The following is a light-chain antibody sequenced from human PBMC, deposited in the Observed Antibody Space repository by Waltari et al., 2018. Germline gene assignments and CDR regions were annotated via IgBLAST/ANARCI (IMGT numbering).Light chain of an antibody. CDR3: CAYAGKV. J-gene: IGLJ3*02. CDR2: DDT. V-gene: IGLV2-23*01. Sequence: QSALTQPASVSGSPGQSAPISCTGTSTDVGSSNFFSWSQQHPGKAPKLIIPDDTERPSGVSDRFSGSKSANGASLTISGLQAEDEAHYYCCAYAGKVFGGGTRLTVL. CDR1: STDVGSSNF.